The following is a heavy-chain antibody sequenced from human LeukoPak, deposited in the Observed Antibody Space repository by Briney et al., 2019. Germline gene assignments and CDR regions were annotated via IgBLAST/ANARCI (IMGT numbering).Heavy chain of an antibody. D-gene: IGHD2-21*02. V-gene: IGHV1-18*01. CDR3: ARAGFRNIVVVTAIASWFDP. J-gene: IGHJ5*02. Sequence: ASVKVSCKASGYTFNSYGISWVRQAPGQGLERMGWISAYNGNTNYAQTLQGRVTMTTDTSTSTAYMELRSLRSDDTAVYYCARAGFRNIVVVTAIASWFDPWGQGTLVTVSS. CDR1: GYTFNSYG. CDR2: ISAYNGNT.